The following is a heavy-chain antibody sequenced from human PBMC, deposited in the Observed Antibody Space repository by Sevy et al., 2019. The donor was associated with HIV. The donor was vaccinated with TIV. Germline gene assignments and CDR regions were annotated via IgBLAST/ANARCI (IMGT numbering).Heavy chain of an antibody. D-gene: IGHD3-10*01. CDR3: ARDLYGSGSYEFDY. CDR2: ISSSSSYI. J-gene: IGHJ4*02. V-gene: IGHV3-21*01. CDR1: GFTFSSYS. Sequence: GGFLRLSCAASGFTFSSYSMNWVRQAPGKGLEWVSSISSSSSYIYYADSVKARFTISRDNAKNSLYLQMNSLRAEDTAQSYCARDLYGSGSYEFDYWGQGTLVTVSS.